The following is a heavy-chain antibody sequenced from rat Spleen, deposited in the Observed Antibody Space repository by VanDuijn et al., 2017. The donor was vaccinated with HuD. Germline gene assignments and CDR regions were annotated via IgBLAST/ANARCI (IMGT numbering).Heavy chain of an antibody. Sequence: EVQVVESGGGIVQPGRSMKLSCAASGLSFSNYDMVWVRQAPTKGLKWVASISYDGSTPYYRDSVKGRFTISRDRPQSTLYLQMDRLRSKDTATHYCTTPYYCHYWGQGVTATVSS. V-gene: IGHV5-7*01. CDR1: GLSFSNYD. D-gene: IGHD3-1*01. J-gene: IGHJ2*01. CDR2: ISYDGSTP. CDR3: TTPYYCHY.